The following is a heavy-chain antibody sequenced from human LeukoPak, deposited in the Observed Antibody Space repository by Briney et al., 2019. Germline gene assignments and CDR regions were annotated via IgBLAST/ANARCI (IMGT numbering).Heavy chain of an antibody. CDR3: AEEAGDVGSYLDY. J-gene: IGHJ4*02. CDR1: GFTFSTYA. CDR2: VSGCGGIT. D-gene: IGHD3-10*01. Sequence: GGARRLSGEASGFTFSTYAVSGARQAPGKGLDWISGVSGCGGITFYADSVNGLHSLYRDDSKNTVYLQMISLRVEEAAVYHCAEEAGDVGSYLDYWGQGTLVTVSS. V-gene: IGHV3-23*01.